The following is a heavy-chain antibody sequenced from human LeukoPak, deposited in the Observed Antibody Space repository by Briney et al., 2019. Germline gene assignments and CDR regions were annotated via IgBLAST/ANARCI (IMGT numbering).Heavy chain of an antibody. J-gene: IGHJ6*03. D-gene: IGHD2-15*01. CDR3: ARDFRHAWSYYMDV. V-gene: IGHV4-39*07. CDR1: GGSISSSSYY. CDR2: IYYSGST. Sequence: SETLSLTCTVSGGSISSSSYYWGWIRQPPGKGLEWIGSIYYSGSTYYNPSLKSRVTISVDTSKNQFSLKLSSVTAADTAVYYCARDFRHAWSYYMDVWGKGTTVTVSS.